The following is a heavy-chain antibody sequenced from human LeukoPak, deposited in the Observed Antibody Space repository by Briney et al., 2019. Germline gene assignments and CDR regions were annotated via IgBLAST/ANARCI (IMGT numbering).Heavy chain of an antibody. D-gene: IGHD3-10*01. Sequence: PSETLSLTCTVSDYSISSGYLWGWIRQPPGKGLEWIASIYHSGNTYYNPSLQSRLTISIDTSKNQFSLKLSSVTAADSAVYYCARDRGVRYYYMDVWGKGTTVTVSS. J-gene: IGHJ6*03. CDR3: ARDRGVRYYYMDV. CDR1: DYSISSGYL. V-gene: IGHV4-38-2*02. CDR2: IYHSGNT.